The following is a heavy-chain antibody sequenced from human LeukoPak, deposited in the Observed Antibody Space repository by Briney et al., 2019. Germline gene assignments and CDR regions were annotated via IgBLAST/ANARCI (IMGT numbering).Heavy chain of an antibody. CDR2: VTSTSIHI. CDR1: GFTFRDYA. V-gene: IGHV3-21*01. J-gene: IGHJ4*02. Sequence: PGGSLRLSCAASGFTFRDYAMHWVRQTPGKGLEWVSSVTSTSIHIYYAESLKGRFIISRDNAKNSLYLQMNSLRVEDTAVYYCTTGGDSWGQGTLLSVSS. D-gene: IGHD4-17*01. CDR3: TTGGDS.